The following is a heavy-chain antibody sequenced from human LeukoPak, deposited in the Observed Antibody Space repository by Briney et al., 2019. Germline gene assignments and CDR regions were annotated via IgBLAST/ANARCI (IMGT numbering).Heavy chain of an antibody. CDR2: IIPIFGTA. J-gene: IGHJ6*02. CDR1: GGTFSSYA. Sequence: SVKVSCKASGGTFSSYAISWVRQAPGQGLEWMGGIIPIFGTANYAQKFQGRVTITADESTSTAYMELSSLRSEDTAVYYCARAQYYYDSSGYYRSLRYYYYGMDVWGQGTTVTVSS. D-gene: IGHD3-22*01. V-gene: IGHV1-69*13. CDR3: ARAQYYYDSSGYYRSLRYYYYGMDV.